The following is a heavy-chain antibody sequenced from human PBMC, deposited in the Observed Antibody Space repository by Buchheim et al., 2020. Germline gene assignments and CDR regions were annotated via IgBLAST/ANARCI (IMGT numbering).Heavy chain of an antibody. D-gene: IGHD2-2*01. J-gene: IGHJ6*02. CDR2: ISSSGSTI. CDR1: GFTFSSYE. V-gene: IGHV3-48*03. CDR3: AREIVVVPAARGYGMDV. Sequence: EVQLVESGGGLVQPGGSLRLSCAASGFTFSSYEMNWVRQAPGKGLEWVSYISSSGSTIYYADSVKGRFTISRDNAKNSLYLQMNSLRAEDTAVYYCAREIVVVPAARGYGMDVWGQGTT.